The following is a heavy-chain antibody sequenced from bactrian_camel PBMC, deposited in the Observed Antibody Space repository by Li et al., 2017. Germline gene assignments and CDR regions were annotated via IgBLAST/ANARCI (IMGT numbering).Heavy chain of an antibody. V-gene: IGHV3S42*01. CDR1: GSTSSPYC. J-gene: IGHJ4*01. D-gene: IGHD7*01. CDR2: IDVVNNT. CDR3: AAAFICENLATNY. Sequence: VQLVESGGGSVQAGGGLTLSCAASGSTSSPYCMAWFRQGPGNEREGIAAIDVVNNTIYRDSVKGRFTISKDNAKNTLYLQMNSLKSEDTAMYYCAAAFICENLATNYVGQGTQVTVS.